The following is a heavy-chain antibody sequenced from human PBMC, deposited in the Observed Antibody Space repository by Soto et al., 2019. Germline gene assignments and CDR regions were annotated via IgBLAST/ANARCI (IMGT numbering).Heavy chain of an antibody. CDR2: ISSSSSYI. V-gene: IGHV3-21*01. J-gene: IGHJ6*02. Sequence: EVQLVESGGGLVKPGGSLRLSCAASGFTFSSYSMNWVRQAPGKGLEWVSTISSSSSYIYYADSVKGRFTISRDNAKNSLYMQMNSLRAEDKAVYYCARDLRVGGGYYGMDVWGQGTTVTVSS. D-gene: IGHD1-26*01. CDR3: ARDLRVGGGYYGMDV. CDR1: GFTFSSYS.